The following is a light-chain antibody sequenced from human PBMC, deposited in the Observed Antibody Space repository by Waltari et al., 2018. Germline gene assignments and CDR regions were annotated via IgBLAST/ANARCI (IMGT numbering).Light chain of an antibody. V-gene: IGKV3-11*01. Sequence: EIVMTQSPPTLSVSPGDTASLSCRASQSFGSNLAWYQQKPGQAPRLLIYGAYNRATGIPARFSGSGSGTDFTLTISSLEPEDFAVYYCQQRSNWPLTFGQGTRLEIK. J-gene: IGKJ5*01. CDR3: QQRSNWPLT. CDR2: GAY. CDR1: QSFGSN.